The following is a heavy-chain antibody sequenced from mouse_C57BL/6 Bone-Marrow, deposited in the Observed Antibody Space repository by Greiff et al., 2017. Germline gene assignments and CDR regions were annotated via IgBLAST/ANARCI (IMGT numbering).Heavy chain of an antibody. CDR3: ARGAYYYGTQFAY. Sequence: VQLQQPGAELVKPGASVKMSCKASGYTFTSYWITWVKQRTGQGLEWIGEIYPRSGNTYYNEKFKGKATLTADKSSSTAYMELRSLTSEDSAVYFCARGAYYYGTQFAYWGQGTLVTVSA. D-gene: IGHD1-1*01. J-gene: IGHJ3*01. CDR1: GYTFTSYW. CDR2: IYPRSGNT. V-gene: IGHV1-81*01.